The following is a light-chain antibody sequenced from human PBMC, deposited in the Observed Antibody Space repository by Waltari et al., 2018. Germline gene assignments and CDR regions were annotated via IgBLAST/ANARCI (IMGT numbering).Light chain of an antibody. J-gene: IGKJ1*01. CDR1: QSVLSSSNNKNY. V-gene: IGKV4-1*01. CDR2: WAS. CDR3: QQSYSPHRT. Sequence: DIVMTQSPDSLAVSLGERATINCKSSQSVLSSSNNKNYLAWYQQTPGQPPKLLIYWASSRESGVPDRFSGSGSETDFTLTISSLQAEDVAVYYCQQSYSPHRTFGQGTRVEIK.